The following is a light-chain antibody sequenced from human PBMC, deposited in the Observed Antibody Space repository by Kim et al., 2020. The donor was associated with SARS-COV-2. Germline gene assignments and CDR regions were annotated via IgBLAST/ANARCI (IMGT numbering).Light chain of an antibody. V-gene: IGLV3-9*01. CDR1: NIESKN. J-gene: IGLJ1*01. CDR2: RDN. CDR3: QVWDSSTYV. Sequence: SVALEKTARFTCGGHNIESKNVHWYQQKPGQAPVLVIYRDNNRPSGIPERFSGSNAGNTATLTISRAQAGDEADYYCQVWDSSTYVFGTGTKVTVL.